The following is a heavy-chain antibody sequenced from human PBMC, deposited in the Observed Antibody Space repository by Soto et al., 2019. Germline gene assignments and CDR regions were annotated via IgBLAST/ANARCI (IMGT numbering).Heavy chain of an antibody. J-gene: IGHJ5*02. CDR3: ARTLTDNWFDP. V-gene: IGHV4-30-4*01. Sequence: SETLSLTCTVSGGSISSGDYYWSWIRQPPGKGLEWIGYIYYSGSTYYNPSLKSRVTISVDTSKNQFSLKLSSVTAADTAVYYCARTLTDNWFDPWGQGTLVTVSS. D-gene: IGHD2-21*02. CDR2: IYYSGST. CDR1: GGSISSGDYY.